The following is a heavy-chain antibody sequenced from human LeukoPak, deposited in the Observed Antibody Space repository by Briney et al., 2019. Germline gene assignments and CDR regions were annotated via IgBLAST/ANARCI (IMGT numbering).Heavy chain of an antibody. Sequence: SETLSLTCAVYGGSFSGYYWSWIRQPAGKGLEWIACISYSGSTKYNPSLKSRVTISVDTSKNQLSLKLSSVTAADTAVYYCAREPGFDSSGYLNWFDPWGQGTLVTVSS. V-gene: IGHV4-59*01. CDR2: ISYSGST. CDR3: AREPGFDSSGYLNWFDP. D-gene: IGHD3-22*01. CDR1: GGSFSGYY. J-gene: IGHJ5*02.